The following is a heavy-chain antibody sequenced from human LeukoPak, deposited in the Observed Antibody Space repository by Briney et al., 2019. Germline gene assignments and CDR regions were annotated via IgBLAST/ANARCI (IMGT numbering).Heavy chain of an antibody. CDR2: IYDSGSS. CDR1: GGSMSSSSYY. CDR3: ARGAFDI. V-gene: IGHV4-39*07. Sequence: SETLSLTCTVSGGSMSSSSYYWGWIRQPPGKGLEWIGTIYDSGSSYYNPSLKSRVTLSVDTSKNQFSLKLNSVTAADTAVYYCARGAFDIWGQGTTVTVSS. J-gene: IGHJ3*02.